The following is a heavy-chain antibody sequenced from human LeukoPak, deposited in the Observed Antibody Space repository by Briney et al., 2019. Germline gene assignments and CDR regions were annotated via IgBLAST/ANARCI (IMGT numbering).Heavy chain of an antibody. Sequence: GGSLRLSCAASGFSFSSYAMSWVRQAPGKGLEWVSAISGSGGSTYYADSVKGRFTISRDNAKNSLYLQVNSLRAEDMTVYYCVRGVGSSTSCYVRAFDIWGQGTMVTVSS. V-gene: IGHV3-23*01. D-gene: IGHD2-2*01. CDR3: VRGVGSSTSCYVRAFDI. CDR2: ISGSGGST. CDR1: GFSFSSYA. J-gene: IGHJ3*02.